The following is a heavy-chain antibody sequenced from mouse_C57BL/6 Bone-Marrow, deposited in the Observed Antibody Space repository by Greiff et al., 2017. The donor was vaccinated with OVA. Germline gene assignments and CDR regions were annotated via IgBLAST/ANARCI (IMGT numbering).Heavy chain of an antibody. CDR1: GYAFSSYW. V-gene: IGHV1-80*01. CDR2: IYPGDGDT. D-gene: IGHD1-1*01. CDR3: ARDYYGSSYDYYAMDY. J-gene: IGHJ4*01. Sequence: QVQLKESGAELVKPGASVKISCKASGYAFSSYWMNWVKQRPGRGLEWIGQIYPGDGDTTYNGKFKGKATLTADKSSSTAYMQLSSLTSEDSAVYFCARDYYGSSYDYYAMDYWGQGTSVTVSS.